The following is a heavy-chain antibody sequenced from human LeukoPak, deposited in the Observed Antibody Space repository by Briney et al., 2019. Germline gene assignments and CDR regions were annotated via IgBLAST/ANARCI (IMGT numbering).Heavy chain of an antibody. CDR1: GGSISSYY. Sequence: SETLSLTCTVSGGSISSYYWSWIRQPPGKGLEWIGYIYYSGSTNYNPSLKSRVTISVDTSKNQFSLKLSSVTAADTAVYYCARNSGWYNYFDYWGQGTLGTVSS. CDR3: ARNSGWYNYFDY. J-gene: IGHJ4*02. D-gene: IGHD6-19*01. CDR2: IYYSGST. V-gene: IGHV4-59*01.